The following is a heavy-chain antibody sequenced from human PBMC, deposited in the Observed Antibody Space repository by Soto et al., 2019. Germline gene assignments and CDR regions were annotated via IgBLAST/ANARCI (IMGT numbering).Heavy chain of an antibody. CDR2: IYHNGST. CDR1: GGSISSNSW. J-gene: IGHJ6*02. CDR3: ARGGYYYGMDV. Sequence: SETLSLTCVVSGGSISSNSWWSWVRQPPGKGLEWIGEIYHNGSTNYNPSLKSRVTISVDTSKNQFYLKLSSVTAADTAVYYCARGGYYYGMDVWGQGTTVTVSS. V-gene: IGHV4-4*02.